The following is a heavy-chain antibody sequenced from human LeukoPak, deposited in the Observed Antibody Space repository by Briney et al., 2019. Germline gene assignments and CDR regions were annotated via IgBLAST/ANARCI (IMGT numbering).Heavy chain of an antibody. J-gene: IGHJ4*02. CDR2: ISASGGST. D-gene: IGHD3-22*01. Sequence: GGSLRLSCAASGFTFSSSAMSWVRQVPGKGLEWVSGISASGGSTSYADSVRGRFTIYRENSKNTLYVQMNSLRAEDTAVYCCAKVPSYYYDSSGYRRGVDYWGQGTLVTVSS. CDR1: GFTFSSSA. CDR3: AKVPSYYYDSSGYRRGVDY. V-gene: IGHV3-23*01.